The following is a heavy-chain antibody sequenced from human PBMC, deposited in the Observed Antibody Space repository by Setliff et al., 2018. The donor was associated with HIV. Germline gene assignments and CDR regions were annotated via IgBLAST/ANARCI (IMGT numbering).Heavy chain of an antibody. V-gene: IGHV1-18*01. CDR2: ISAYNGNT. Sequence: ASVKVSCKASGYTFTSYDISWVRQAPGQGLEWMGWISAYNGNTNYAQKLQGRVTMTTDTSTSTAYMELRSLRSDDTAVYYCGVGPEKIYYYYGMDVWGQGTTVTVSS. CDR3: GVGPEKIYYYYGMDV. CDR1: GYTFTSYD. D-gene: IGHD1-26*01. J-gene: IGHJ6*02.